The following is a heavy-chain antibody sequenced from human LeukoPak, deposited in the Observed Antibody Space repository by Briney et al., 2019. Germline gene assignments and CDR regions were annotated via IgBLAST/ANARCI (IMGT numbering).Heavy chain of an antibody. J-gene: IGHJ4*02. CDR1: GYTHTELF. CDR2: FDPEEGET. V-gene: IGHV1-24*01. CDR3: ATEPLSGSYRGYYFDY. Sequence: GSVKVSCKVSGYTHTELFMHWVRQAPGKGGEGMGGFDPEEGETIYAQKFQGRVTMTENTSTDTAYMELSSLRSEDTAVYYCATEPLSGSYRGYYFDYWGQGTLVTVSS. D-gene: IGHD1-26*01.